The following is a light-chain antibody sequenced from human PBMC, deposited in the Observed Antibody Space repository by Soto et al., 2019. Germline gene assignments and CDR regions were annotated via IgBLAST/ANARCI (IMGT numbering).Light chain of an antibody. V-gene: IGKV1-39*01. J-gene: IGKJ1*01. CDR1: QNINSY. CDR3: KQSYTTLWT. CDR2: RAS. Sequence: GDRVTITCRASQNINSYVNWYQHRPGKAPKLLVFRASNLQSGVPSRFSGSGSGTDFTLAISSLQSEDFATYFCKQSYTTLWTFGQGTKVDIK.